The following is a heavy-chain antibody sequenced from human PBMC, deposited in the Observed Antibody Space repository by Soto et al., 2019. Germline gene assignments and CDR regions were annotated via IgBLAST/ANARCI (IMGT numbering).Heavy chain of an antibody. D-gene: IGHD5-12*01. CDR2: IYYSGST. CDR3: ARGGDGYNPHYYYSGMDV. Sequence: PSETLSLTCTVSGGSISSGGYYWSWIRQHPGKGLEWIGYIYYSGSTYYNPSLKSRVTISVDTSKNQFSLKLSSVTAADTAVYYCARGGDGYNPHYYYSGMDVWGQGTTVTVYS. V-gene: IGHV4-31*03. J-gene: IGHJ6*02. CDR1: GGSISSGGYY.